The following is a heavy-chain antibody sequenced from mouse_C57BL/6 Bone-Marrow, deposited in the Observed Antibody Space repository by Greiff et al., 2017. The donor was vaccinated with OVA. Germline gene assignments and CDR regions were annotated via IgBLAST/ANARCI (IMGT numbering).Heavy chain of an antibody. Sequence: VQLQQSGPGLVQPSQSLSITCTVSGFSLTSYGVHWVRQSPGKGLEWLGVIWSGGSTDYNAAFISRLSISKDNSKCQVFFKMNSLQADDTAIYYCARNPGSSLYYFDYWGQGTTLTVSS. D-gene: IGHD1-1*01. V-gene: IGHV2-2*01. CDR1: GFSLTSYG. CDR3: ARNPGSSLYYFDY. J-gene: IGHJ2*01. CDR2: IWSGGST.